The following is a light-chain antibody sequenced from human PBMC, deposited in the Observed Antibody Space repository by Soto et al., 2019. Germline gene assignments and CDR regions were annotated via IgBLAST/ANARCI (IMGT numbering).Light chain of an antibody. CDR3: CSYAGSSTYV. CDR1: SHDVGSYNL. CDR2: EGT. J-gene: IGLJ1*01. Sequence: QSVLTQPASVSGSPGQSIAISCTGTSHDVGSYNLVSWYQQHPGKAPKVMIYEGTKRPSGVSDRFSGSKSGNTASLTISGLQADDEADYYCCSYAGSSTYVFGTGTKLTVL. V-gene: IGLV2-23*01.